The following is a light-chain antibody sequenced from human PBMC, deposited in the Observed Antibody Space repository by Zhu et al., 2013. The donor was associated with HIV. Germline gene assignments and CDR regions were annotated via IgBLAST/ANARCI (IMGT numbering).Light chain of an antibody. Sequence: EIVLMQSPGTLSLSPGERATLSCRASQTVSYRHIAWYQQKPGQPPRLLLYGSSNRAPGIPDRFSGSGSGTDFTLTISRLEPEDFAVYYCQQYGSSSLTFGGGTKVEIK. CDR2: GSS. J-gene: IGKJ4*01. CDR1: QTVSYRH. V-gene: IGKV3-20*01. CDR3: QQYGSSSLT.